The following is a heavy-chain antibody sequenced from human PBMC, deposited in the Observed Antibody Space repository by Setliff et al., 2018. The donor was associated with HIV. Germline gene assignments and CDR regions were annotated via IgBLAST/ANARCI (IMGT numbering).Heavy chain of an antibody. CDR1: GFTFTNHA. CDR3: AKGGEWGRGIYYYMDV. D-gene: IGHD1-26*01. CDR2: IKFDGSEK. Sequence: PGGSLRLSCATSGFTFTNHAMHWVRQAPGKGLERVASIKFDGSEKSYVDSVKGRFTVSRDNSKNTLYLQMNSLRAEDTAVYYCAKGGEWGRGIYYYMDVWGKGTTVTVSS. V-gene: IGHV3-30*02. J-gene: IGHJ6*03.